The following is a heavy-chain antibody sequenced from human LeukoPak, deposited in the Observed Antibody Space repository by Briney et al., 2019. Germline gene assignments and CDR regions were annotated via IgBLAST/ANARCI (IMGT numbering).Heavy chain of an antibody. D-gene: IGHD2-21*02. CDR3: ARVLRHIVVVTAIPYWFDP. CDR1: GGSFSGYY. CDR2: INHSGST. Sequence: SETLSLTCAVYGGSFSGYYWSWIRQPPGKGLEWIGEINHSGSTNHDPSLKSRVTISVDTSKNQFSLKLSSVTAADTAVYYCARVLRHIVVVTAIPYWFDPWGQGTLVTVSS. J-gene: IGHJ5*02. V-gene: IGHV4-34*01.